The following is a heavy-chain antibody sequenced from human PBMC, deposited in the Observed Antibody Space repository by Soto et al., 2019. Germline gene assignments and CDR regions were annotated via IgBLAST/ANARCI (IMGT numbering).Heavy chain of an antibody. CDR2: IIPIFNST. J-gene: IGHJ4*02. CDR3: ARWVAVTGNPDY. Sequence: GASGNVRCKVSGLRFINYVISCLRQAPGHGLEWLGRIIPIFNSTKYAQSFQGRVTMTRDTSVNTAYMEMSGLTSDDTAVYYCARWVAVTGNPDYWGPGTLVTAPQ. D-gene: IGHD6-19*01. V-gene: IGHV1-2*06. CDR1: GLRFINYV.